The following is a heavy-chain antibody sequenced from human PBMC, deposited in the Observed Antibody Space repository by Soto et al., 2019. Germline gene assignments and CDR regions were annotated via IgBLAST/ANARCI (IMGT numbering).Heavy chain of an antibody. CDR3: SPSLDY. CDR1: GFTFSSYL. J-gene: IGHJ4*02. Sequence: LRLSCAASGFTFSSYLMDWVRQAPGKGLEWVANINQDGSEKHYVASVKGRFTISRDNAKNSLYLQMSSLTAEDSALYYCSPSLDYWGQGALVTVSS. V-gene: IGHV3-7*01. CDR2: INQDGSEK.